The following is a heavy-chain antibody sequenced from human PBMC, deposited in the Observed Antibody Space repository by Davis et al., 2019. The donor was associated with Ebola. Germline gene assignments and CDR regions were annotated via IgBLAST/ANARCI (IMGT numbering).Heavy chain of an antibody. CDR1: GFTFSSYS. CDR3: ARAREMTTNYPDY. J-gene: IGHJ4*02. Sequence: PGGSLRLSCAASGFTFSSYSMNWVRQAPGKGLEWVSSVSSSSNYIYYADSVKGRFTISRDNAKNSLYLQMNSLRAEDTAVYYCARAREMTTNYPDYWGQGTLVTVSS. V-gene: IGHV3-21*01. CDR2: VSSSSNYI. D-gene: IGHD5-24*01.